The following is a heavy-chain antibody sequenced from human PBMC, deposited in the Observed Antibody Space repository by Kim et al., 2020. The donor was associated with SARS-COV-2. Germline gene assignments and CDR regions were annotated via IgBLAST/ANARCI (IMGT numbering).Heavy chain of an antibody. CDR2: IYYSGST. V-gene: IGHV4-59*08. CDR3: ARRNEGYSSGWYWVLDP. CDR1: GGSISSYY. Sequence: SETLSLTCTVSGGSISSYYWSWIRQPPGKGLEWIGYIYYSGSTNYNPSLKSRVTISVDTSKNQFSLKLSSVTAAYTAVYYCARRNEGYSSGWYWVLDPWGQGTLVTVSS. D-gene: IGHD6-19*01. J-gene: IGHJ5*02.